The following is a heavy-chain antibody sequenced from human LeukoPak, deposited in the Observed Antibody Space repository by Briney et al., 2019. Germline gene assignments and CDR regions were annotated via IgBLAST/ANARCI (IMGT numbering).Heavy chain of an antibody. CDR3: AKVQLERRELLPNFDY. Sequence: PGTSLRLSCAASGFTFSTYSMHWVRQAPGKGLEWVAVMSYDGRNTHYADSVKGRFIISRDNSKNTLYLQMNSLRVEDTAVYYCAKVQLERRELLPNFDYWGQGTLVTVSS. CDR1: GFTFSTYS. J-gene: IGHJ4*02. CDR2: MSYDGRNT. V-gene: IGHV3-30*18. D-gene: IGHD1-1*01.